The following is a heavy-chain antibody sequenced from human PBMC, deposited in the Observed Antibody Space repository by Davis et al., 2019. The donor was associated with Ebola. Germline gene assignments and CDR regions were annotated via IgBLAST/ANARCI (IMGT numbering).Heavy chain of an antibody. V-gene: IGHV3-53*01. D-gene: IGHD2-15*01. CDR1: DFSVSSNY. Sequence: GESLKISCAASDFSVSSNYMSWVRQPPGKGLEWVSVTHSGHNPFYADSVKGRFTISRDDSKNTLSLHMNNLRAEDTAVYYCVGYCSGANCYSLHWGQGILVTVSS. CDR3: VGYCSGANCYSLH. J-gene: IGHJ4*02. CDR2: THSGHNP.